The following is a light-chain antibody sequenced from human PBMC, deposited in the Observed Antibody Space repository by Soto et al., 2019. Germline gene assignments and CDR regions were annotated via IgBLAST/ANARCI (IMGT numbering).Light chain of an antibody. Sequence: QSVLTQPASVSGSPGQSITISCTGTSSDIGGYNFVSWYQHHPGKAPRLMIFGVSDRPSGVSDRLCGSKSGNTASLTISGLQAEDEADYFCSSYISSSTPYVFGTGTKVTVL. V-gene: IGLV2-14*03. CDR2: GVS. CDR1: SSDIGGYNF. J-gene: IGLJ1*01. CDR3: SSYISSSTPYV.